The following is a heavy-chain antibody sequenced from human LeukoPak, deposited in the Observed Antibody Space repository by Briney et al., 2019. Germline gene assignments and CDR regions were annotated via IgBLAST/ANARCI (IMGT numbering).Heavy chain of an antibody. CDR3: ARLGHQYDFRGYWNWFGP. CDR1: GYPFTGYQ. V-gene: IGHV1-2*02. Sequence: ASVKVSCKTSGYPFTGYQLHWVRQAPGQGLEWMGGINPNSGDSNYAQKFQGRVIMTRDTAISTAYMEMSSLSYDDTAVYYCARLGHQYDFRGYWNWFGPWGQGTLVIVSS. J-gene: IGHJ5*02. CDR2: INPNSGDS. D-gene: IGHD3/OR15-3a*01.